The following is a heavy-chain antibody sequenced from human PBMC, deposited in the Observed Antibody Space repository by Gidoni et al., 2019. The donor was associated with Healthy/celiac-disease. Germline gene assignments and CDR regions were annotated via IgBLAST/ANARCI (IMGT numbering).Heavy chain of an antibody. V-gene: IGHV1-69*08. CDR3: AREFRGFGEPLDY. D-gene: IGHD3-10*01. J-gene: IGHJ4*02. CDR2: IIPILGIA. Sequence: QVQLVQSGAEVKKPGSSVQVSCKASGGTFSSYTISWVRQAPGQGLEWMGRIIPILGIANYAQKFQGRVTITADKSTSTAYMELSSLRSEDTAVYYCAREFRGFGEPLDYWGQGTLVTVSS. CDR1: GGTFSSYT.